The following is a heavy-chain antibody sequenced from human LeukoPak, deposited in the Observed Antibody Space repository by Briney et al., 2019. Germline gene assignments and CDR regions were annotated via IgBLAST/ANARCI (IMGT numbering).Heavy chain of an antibody. CDR3: ARLTGTDWSSTPFDP. D-gene: IGHD1-26*01. J-gene: IGHJ5*02. V-gene: IGHV5-51*01. CDR2: IYPGDSDT. Sequence: GESLKISCKGSGYSFTNYWIGWVRQMPGRGLEWMGIIYPGDSDTRYSPSFQGQVTISADKSISTAYLQWSSLKASDTAMYYCARLTGTDWSSTPFDPWGQGTLVTVSS. CDR1: GYSFTNYW.